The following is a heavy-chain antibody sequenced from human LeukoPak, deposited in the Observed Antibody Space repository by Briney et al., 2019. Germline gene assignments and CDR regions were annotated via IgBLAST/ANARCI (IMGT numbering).Heavy chain of an antibody. Sequence: SVKVSCKASGGTFSSYAISWVRQAPGQGLEWMGGIIPIFGTANYAQKSQGRVTITADESTSTAYMELSSLRSEDTAVYYCARQSLAARPGSYYYGMDVWGQGTTVTVSS. D-gene: IGHD6-6*01. V-gene: IGHV1-69*13. CDR3: ARQSLAARPGSYYYGMDV. J-gene: IGHJ6*02. CDR1: GGTFSSYA. CDR2: IIPIFGTA.